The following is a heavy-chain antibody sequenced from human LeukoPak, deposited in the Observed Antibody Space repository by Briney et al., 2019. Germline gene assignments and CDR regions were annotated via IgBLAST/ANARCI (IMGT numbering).Heavy chain of an antibody. D-gene: IGHD1-26*01. CDR1: GGTFSSYA. CDR3: ARDHPEWEPLDY. CDR2: IIPILGIA. J-gene: IGHJ4*02. V-gene: IGHV1-69*04. Sequence: GASVKVSCKASGGTFSSYAISWVRQAPGQGLEWMGRIIPILGIANYAQKFQGRVTITADKSTSTAYMELSSLRSEDTAVYYCARDHPEWEPLDYWGQGTLVTVSS.